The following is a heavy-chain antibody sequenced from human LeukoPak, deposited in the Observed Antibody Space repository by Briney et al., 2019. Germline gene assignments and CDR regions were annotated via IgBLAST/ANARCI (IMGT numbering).Heavy chain of an antibody. CDR3: ATEHRGVAGANAFDI. CDR2: IYPGDSDT. V-gene: IGHV5-51*01. D-gene: IGHD6-25*01. Sequence: GESLKISCKGSGYSFTSYWIGWARQMPGKGLEWMGIIYPGDSDTRYSPSFQGQVTISADKSISTAYLQWSSLKASDTAMYYCATEHRGVAGANAFDIWGQGTMVTVSS. CDR1: GYSFTSYW. J-gene: IGHJ3*02.